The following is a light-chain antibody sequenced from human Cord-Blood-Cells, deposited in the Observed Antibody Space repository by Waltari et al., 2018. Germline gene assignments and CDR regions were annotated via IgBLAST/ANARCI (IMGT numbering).Light chain of an antibody. CDR3: AAWDDGLSGWV. Sequence: SVLTQPPSASGTPGQRVTISCSGSSSNIGRNYVYWYQQLPGTAPKLLIYRNNRRPAGVPDRCSGSKSGSSASLAISGLRSEDEADYYCAAWDDGLSGWVFGGGTKLTVL. CDR1: SSNIGRNY. J-gene: IGLJ3*02. V-gene: IGLV1-47*01. CDR2: RNN.